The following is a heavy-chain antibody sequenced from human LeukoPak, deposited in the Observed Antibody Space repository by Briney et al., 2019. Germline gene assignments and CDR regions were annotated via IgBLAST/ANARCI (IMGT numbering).Heavy chain of an antibody. Sequence: SQTLSLTCAISGDSVSSNSAAWNWIRQSPSRGLEWLGRTYYRSKWYNDYAVSAKSRITINPDTSKNQFSLQLNSVTPEDTAVYYCARAGSSGSSWYDSGVDYWGQGTLVTVSS. D-gene: IGHD6-13*01. CDR1: GDSVSSNSAA. CDR2: TYYRSKWYN. V-gene: IGHV6-1*01. CDR3: ARAGSSGSSWYDSGVDY. J-gene: IGHJ4*02.